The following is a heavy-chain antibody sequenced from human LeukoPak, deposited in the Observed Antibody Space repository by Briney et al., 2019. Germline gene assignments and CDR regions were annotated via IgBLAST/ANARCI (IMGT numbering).Heavy chain of an antibody. J-gene: IGHJ6*02. CDR2: FSDDEGRT. CDR1: GFTFSSYW. Sequence: PGGSLRLSCEVSGFTFSSYWIHWVRQAPGKGLVWVSRFSDDEGRTVYADSVKGRFTISKDNAKNTLYLQMNSLRAEDTAVYYCARGYFYGLDVWGQGTTVTVSS. CDR3: ARGYFYGLDV. V-gene: IGHV3-74*01.